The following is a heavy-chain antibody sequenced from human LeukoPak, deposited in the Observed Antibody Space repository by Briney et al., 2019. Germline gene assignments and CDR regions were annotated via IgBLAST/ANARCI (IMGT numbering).Heavy chain of an antibody. D-gene: IGHD2/OR15-2a*01. CDR3: ARADSMDEGQYLICT. CDR2: INTKSGRT. CDR1: GYSFTDYY. J-gene: IGHJ1*01. Sequence: ASVKVSCKSSGYSFTDYYIHWVRQPPGQGLEWMGWINTKSGRTSSARTFQGRVTMTRDTSITTDYMDMARLTSDATAIYLCARADSMDEGQYLICTWGEGTLVTVSS. V-gene: IGHV1-2*02.